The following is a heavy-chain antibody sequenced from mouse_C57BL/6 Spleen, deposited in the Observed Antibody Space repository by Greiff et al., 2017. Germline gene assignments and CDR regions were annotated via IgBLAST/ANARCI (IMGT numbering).Heavy chain of an antibody. CDR1: GFTFSDYY. Sequence: EVKLVESEGGLVQPGSSMKLSCTASGFTFSDYYMAWVRQVPEKGLEWVANINYDGSSTYYLDSLKSRFIISRDNAENILYLQMSSLKSEDTATYYCARDAYYDNYAMDYWGQGTSVTVSS. CDR3: ARDAYYDNYAMDY. CDR2: INYDGSST. D-gene: IGHD2-4*01. J-gene: IGHJ4*01. V-gene: IGHV5-16*01.